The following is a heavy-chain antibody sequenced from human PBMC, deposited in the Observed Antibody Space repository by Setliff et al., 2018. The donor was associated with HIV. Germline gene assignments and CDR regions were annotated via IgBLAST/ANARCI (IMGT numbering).Heavy chain of an antibody. CDR1: GYSISSGYY. J-gene: IGHJ4*02. CDR2: IHHSGST. V-gene: IGHV4-38-2*01. D-gene: IGHD2-2*01. CDR3: ARHAAGPDGPFDY. Sequence: SETLSLTCPVSGYSISSGYYWGWIRQPPGRGLEWIGAIHHSGSTYYNPSLKSRVTISVDTSKNLFSLKVNSVTAADTAVYYCARHAAGPDGPFDYWGQGTLVTVSS.